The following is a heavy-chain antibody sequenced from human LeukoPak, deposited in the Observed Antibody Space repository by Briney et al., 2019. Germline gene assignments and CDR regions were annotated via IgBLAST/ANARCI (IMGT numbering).Heavy chain of an antibody. D-gene: IGHD2-15*01. V-gene: IGHV3-30*04. CDR3: ARDRGKGYCSGGSCYGLDY. J-gene: IGHJ4*02. CDR1: GFTFSSYA. Sequence: GGSLRLSCAASGFTFSSYAMHWVRQAPGKGLEWVAVISYDGSNKYYADSVKGRFTISRDNSKNTLYLQMNSLRAEDTAVYYCARDRGKGYCSGGSCYGLDYWGQGTLVTVSS. CDR2: ISYDGSNK.